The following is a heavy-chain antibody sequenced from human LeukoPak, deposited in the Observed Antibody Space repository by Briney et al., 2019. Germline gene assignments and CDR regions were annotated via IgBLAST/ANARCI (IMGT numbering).Heavy chain of an antibody. CDR1: GFTFSSYG. D-gene: IGHD3-10*01. V-gene: IGHV3-23*01. CDR2: ITSSGGST. Sequence: GGSLRLSCAASGFTFSSYGMTWVRQAPGKGLEWVSTITSSGGSTYYADSVKGRFTIFRDNSKITLYLQMNSLRAEDTALYYCARSGYASGSGKFDCWGQGTLVTVSS. J-gene: IGHJ4*02. CDR3: ARSGYASGSGKFDC.